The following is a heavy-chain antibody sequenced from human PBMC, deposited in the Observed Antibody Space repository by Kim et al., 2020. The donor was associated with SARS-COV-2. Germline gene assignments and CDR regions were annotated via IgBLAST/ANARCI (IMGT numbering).Heavy chain of an antibody. Sequence: SVKGRFTISRDNSKNTLYLQMISLRAEDTAVYYGAKTRIRGYSYGYLDYWGQGTLVTVSS. J-gene: IGHJ4*02. D-gene: IGHD5-18*01. CDR3: AKTRIRGYSYGYLDY. V-gene: IGHV3-23*01.